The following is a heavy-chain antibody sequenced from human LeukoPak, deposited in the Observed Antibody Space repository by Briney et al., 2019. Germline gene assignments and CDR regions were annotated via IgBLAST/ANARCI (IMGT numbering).Heavy chain of an antibody. V-gene: IGHV4-34*01. CDR2: INHSGST. J-gene: IGHJ5*02. D-gene: IGHD1-14*01. Sequence: SETLSLTCAVYGGSFSGYYWSWIRQRPGEGLEWIGEINHSGSTNYNPSLKSRVTISVDTSKNQFSLKLSSVTAADTAVYYCASLGEPGWFDPWGQGTLVTVSS. CDR3: ASLGEPGWFDP. CDR1: GGSFSGYY.